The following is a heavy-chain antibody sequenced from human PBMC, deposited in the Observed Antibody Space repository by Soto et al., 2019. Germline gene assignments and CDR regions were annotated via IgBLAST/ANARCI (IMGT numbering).Heavy chain of an antibody. Sequence: QVQLQESGPGLVKPSETLSFTCTVSGGSISSYYWSWIRQPPGKGLEWIGFIYSSGSTNYNPSLKSRVTISVDTSKNQFSLKLSSVTAADTAVYYCARILYSSGWNTDYWGQGTLVTVSS. V-gene: IGHV4-59*08. J-gene: IGHJ4*02. CDR1: GGSISSYY. D-gene: IGHD6-19*01. CDR2: IYSSGST. CDR3: ARILYSSGWNTDY.